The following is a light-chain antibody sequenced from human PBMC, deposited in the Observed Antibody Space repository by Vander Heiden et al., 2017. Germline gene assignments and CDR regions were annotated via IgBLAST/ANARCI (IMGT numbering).Light chain of an antibody. CDR2: AAS. CDR1: QSIGGY. V-gene: IGKV1-39*01. Sequence: DIQMTQSPSSLSASVGDRVTITCRSSQSIGGYLNWYQQKPGKAPTVLMYAASSLQRGVPPRFSGSGSGTDCTLTMSSLQPEDFATYYCQQSYNTPRTFGQGTKVGIK. J-gene: IGKJ1*01. CDR3: QQSYNTPRT.